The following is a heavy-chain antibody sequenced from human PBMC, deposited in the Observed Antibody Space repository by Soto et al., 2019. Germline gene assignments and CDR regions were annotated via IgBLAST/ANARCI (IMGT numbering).Heavy chain of an antibody. CDR1: GYTFTSYA. CDR3: ARDGKMIVVVNHFQH. CDR2: INAGNGNT. D-gene: IGHD3-22*01. V-gene: IGHV1-3*01. Sequence: GASVKVSCKASGYTFTSYAMHWVRQAPGQRLEWMGWINAGNGNTKYSQKFQGRVTITRDTSASTAYMELSSLRSEDTAVYYCARDGKMIVVVNHFQHWGQGTLVTVSS. J-gene: IGHJ1*01.